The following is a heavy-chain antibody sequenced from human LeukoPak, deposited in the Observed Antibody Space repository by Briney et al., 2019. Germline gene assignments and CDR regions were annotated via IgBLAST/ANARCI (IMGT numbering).Heavy chain of an antibody. J-gene: IGHJ3*02. CDR2: ISWNSSNI. D-gene: IGHD2-15*01. CDR1: GFNFDDYA. CDR3: ARHCSGGSCYSVDAFDI. V-gene: IGHV3-9*01. Sequence: GGSLRLSCAASGFNFDDYAMHWVRQAPGKGLEWVSGISWNSSNIAYADSVKGRFTISRDSAKTSLYLQINNLRAEDTAVYYCARHCSGGSCYSVDAFDIWGRGTMVTVSS.